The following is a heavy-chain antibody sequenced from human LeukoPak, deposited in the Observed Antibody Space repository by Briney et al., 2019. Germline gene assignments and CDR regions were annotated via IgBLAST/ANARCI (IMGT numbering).Heavy chain of an antibody. CDR1: GFIFSNYA. V-gene: IGHV3-23*01. Sequence: GGSLRLSCAVSGFIFSNYAMNWVRQAPGKGLELVSAISGSGDSTYYADSVKGRFTISRDNSKNTLSLQMNSLRAEDTAVYYCAKDHDYYASGPIWGQGTMVTVSS. J-gene: IGHJ3*02. CDR3: AKDHDYYASGPI. CDR2: ISGSGDST. D-gene: IGHD3-10*01.